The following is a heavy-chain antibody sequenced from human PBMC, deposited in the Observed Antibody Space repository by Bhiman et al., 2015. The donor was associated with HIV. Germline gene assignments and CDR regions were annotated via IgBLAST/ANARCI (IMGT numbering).Heavy chain of an antibody. Sequence: EVQLVESGGGLVKPGGSLRLSCTGSGFSLSTYAMSWVRQAPGKGLEWVSGSSGSGGSTHYADSVKGRFTISRDNSKNTLYLQMNSLRVEDTAVYYCAKEGILWFGELYDAFDIWGQGTMVTVSS. D-gene: IGHD3-10*01. CDR2: SSGSGGST. CDR1: GFSLSTYA. J-gene: IGHJ3*02. V-gene: IGHV3-23*04. CDR3: AKEGILWFGELYDAFDI.